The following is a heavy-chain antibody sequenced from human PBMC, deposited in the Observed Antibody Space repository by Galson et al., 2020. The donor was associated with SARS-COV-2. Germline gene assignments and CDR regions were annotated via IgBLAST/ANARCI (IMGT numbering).Heavy chain of an antibody. CDR3: SYMDV. J-gene: IGHJ6*03. CDR1: GGSISSSDW. CDR2: IFHSGYT. Sequence: SETLSLTCAVSGGSISSSDWWGWVRQPPGKGLEWIGEIFHSGYTNYNPSLKSRVTMSLDTSKNQFSLKLYYCSRIIVTAYYFSYMDVWGKGTTVTVSS. D-gene: IGHD2-21*02. V-gene: IGHV4-4*02.